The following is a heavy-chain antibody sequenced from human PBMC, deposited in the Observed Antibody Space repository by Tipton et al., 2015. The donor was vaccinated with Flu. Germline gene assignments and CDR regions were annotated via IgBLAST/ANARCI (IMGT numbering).Heavy chain of an antibody. Sequence: TLSLTCTVSGGSISGGVYSWSWIRQPPGKGLEWIGYIHLRGSSHYNPSLKGRVTMSVDRSKNQFSLKLKSVTAADTAVYYCASLTSGAGEDWFDPWGQGTLVTVSS. V-gene: IGHV4-30-2*01. CDR3: ASLTSGAGEDWFDP. CDR1: GGSISGGVYS. J-gene: IGHJ5*02. D-gene: IGHD3-10*01. CDR2: IHLRGSS.